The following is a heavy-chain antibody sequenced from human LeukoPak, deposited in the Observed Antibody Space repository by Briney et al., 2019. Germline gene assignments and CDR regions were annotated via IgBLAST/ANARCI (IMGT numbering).Heavy chain of an antibody. V-gene: IGHV4-59*02. CDR3: ARVPTYTNHFDY. J-gene: IGHJ4*02. D-gene: IGHD4-11*01. Sequence: SETLSLTCTVSGASVSSYYWSWIRQPPGEGLERIGYIYYSGSTNYNPSLKSRVTISVDTSKNQFSLKLSSVTAADTAVYYCARVPTYTNHFDYWGQGTLVTVSS. CDR1: GASVSSYY. CDR2: IYYSGST.